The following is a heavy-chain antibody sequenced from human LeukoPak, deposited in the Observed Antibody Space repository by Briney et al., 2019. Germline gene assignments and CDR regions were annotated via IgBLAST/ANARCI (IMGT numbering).Heavy chain of an antibody. Sequence: SETLSLTCTVSGGSISSYYWSWIRQPPGKGLEWIGYIYYSGSTNYNPSLKSRVTISVDTSKNQFSLKLSSVTAADTAVYYCARGALRYFDWLRKDYYYMDVWGKGTTVTISS. CDR1: GGSISSYY. V-gene: IGHV4-59*01. D-gene: IGHD3-9*01. CDR3: ARGALRYFDWLRKDYYYMDV. J-gene: IGHJ6*03. CDR2: IYYSGST.